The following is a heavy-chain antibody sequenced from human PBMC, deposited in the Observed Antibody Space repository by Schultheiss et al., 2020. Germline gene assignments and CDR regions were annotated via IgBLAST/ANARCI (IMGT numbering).Heavy chain of an antibody. CDR3: ARQHGSYIDY. D-gene: IGHD1-26*01. V-gene: IGHV4-39*01. Sequence: SATLSLTCTVSGGSISSSSYYWGWIRQPPGKGLEWIGSIYYSGSTYYNPSLKSRVTISVDTSKNQFSLKLSSVTAADTAVYYCARQHGSYIDYWGQGTLVNGS. J-gene: IGHJ4*02. CDR1: GGSISSSSYY. CDR2: IYYSGST.